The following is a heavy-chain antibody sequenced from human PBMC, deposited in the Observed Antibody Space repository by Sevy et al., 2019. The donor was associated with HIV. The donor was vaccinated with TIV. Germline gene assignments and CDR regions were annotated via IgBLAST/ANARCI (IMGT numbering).Heavy chain of an antibody. CDR2: ISTSGKST. D-gene: IGHD3-22*01. J-gene: IGHJ5*02. CDR1: GFTFSSYE. V-gene: IGHV3-48*03. CDR3: LRSGGAYDAGFDP. Sequence: GGSLRLSCVASGFTFSSYEMNWVRQAPGKGLEWVSKISTSGKSTFYADSLEGRVTISRDNAKNSVFLKTNSLRAEDTAVYYCLRSGGAYDAGFDPWGQGTLVTVSS.